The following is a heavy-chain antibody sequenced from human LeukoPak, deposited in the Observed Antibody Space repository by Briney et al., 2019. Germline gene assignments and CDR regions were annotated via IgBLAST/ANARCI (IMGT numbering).Heavy chain of an antibody. V-gene: IGHV1-18*01. J-gene: IGHJ4*02. Sequence: ASVKVSCKASGYTFTTYSISWVRQAPGQGLEWMGWISTYNGNTKYPQKLQDRVIMTTDTSTSTAYMELRSLTSADTAVYYCARDPELRLFDYWGQGTLVTASS. CDR3: ARDPELRLFDY. D-gene: IGHD1-26*01. CDR1: GYTFTTYS. CDR2: ISTYNGNT.